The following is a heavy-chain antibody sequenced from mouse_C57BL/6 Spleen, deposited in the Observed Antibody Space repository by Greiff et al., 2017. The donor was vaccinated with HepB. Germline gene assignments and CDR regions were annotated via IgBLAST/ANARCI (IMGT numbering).Heavy chain of an antibody. CDR2: INPSTGGT. Sequence: EVQVVESGPELVKPGASVKISCKASGYSFTGYYMHWVKQSSEKSLEWIGEINPSTGGTSYNRKFKGKATLTVDKSSSTAFVRLKRLASEDSAVYYGARGRTYDDDRGYCFDYCGQGTALTVSS. CDR1: GYSFTGYY. D-gene: IGHD2-4*01. V-gene: IGHV1-43*01. J-gene: IGHJ2*01. CDR3: ARGRTYDDDRGYCFDY.